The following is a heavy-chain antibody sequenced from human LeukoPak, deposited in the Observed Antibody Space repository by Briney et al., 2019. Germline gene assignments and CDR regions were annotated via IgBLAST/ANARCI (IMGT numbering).Heavy chain of an antibody. CDR2: ISSTAGTM. J-gene: IGHJ6*03. CDR1: GFTFSSYT. Sequence: GGSLRLSCAASGFTFSSYTMNWVRQAPGKGLEWISYISSTAGTMYYADSVKGRFTFSRDNAKNSLYLQMNSLRAEDTAVYYCARATRFYDSSTYQAFYYMDVWGKGTTVTVSS. D-gene: IGHD3-22*01. CDR3: ARATRFYDSSTYQAFYYMDV. V-gene: IGHV3-48*04.